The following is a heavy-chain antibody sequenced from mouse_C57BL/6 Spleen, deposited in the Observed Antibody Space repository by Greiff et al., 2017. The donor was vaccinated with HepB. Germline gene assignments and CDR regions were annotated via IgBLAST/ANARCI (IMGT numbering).Heavy chain of an antibody. J-gene: IGHJ4*01. D-gene: IGHD1-1*01. CDR2: IDPENGDT. Sequence: VQLKQSGAELVRPGASVKLSCTASGFNIKDDYMHWVKQRPEQGLEWIGWIDPENGDTEYASKFQGKATITADTSSNTAYLQLSSLTSEDTAVYYCTPLYYGSSSYYAMDYWGQGTSVTVSS. CDR1: GFNIKDDY. V-gene: IGHV14-4*01. CDR3: TPLYYGSSSYYAMDY.